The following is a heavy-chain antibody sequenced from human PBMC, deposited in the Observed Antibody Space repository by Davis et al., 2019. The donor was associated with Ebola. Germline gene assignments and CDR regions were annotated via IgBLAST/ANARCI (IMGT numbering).Heavy chain of an antibody. CDR2: ISAYNSNT. CDR1: GYTFTRYG. J-gene: IGHJ5*02. V-gene: IGHV1-18*01. Sequence: AASVKVSCKASGYTFTRYGISWVRQAPGQGLEWMGWISAYNSNTNYAQNLQGRVTMTTDTSTSTACMEVRSLRYDDTAVYYCARAVTMVLPSGWFDPWGQGTLVTVSS. CDR3: ARAVTMVLPSGWFDP. D-gene: IGHD3-10*01.